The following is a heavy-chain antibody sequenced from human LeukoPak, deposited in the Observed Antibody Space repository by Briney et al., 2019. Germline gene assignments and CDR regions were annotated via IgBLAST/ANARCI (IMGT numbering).Heavy chain of an antibody. J-gene: IGHJ3*02. Sequence: ASVKVSCKASGYTFTGYYMHWVRQAPGQGLEWMGWINPNSGGTNYAQKFQGRVTMTRDTSISTAYMELSRLRSDDTAVYYCAREGVVVVAATYAFDIWGQGTMVTVSS. CDR3: AREGVVVVAATYAFDI. D-gene: IGHD2-15*01. CDR2: INPNSGGT. V-gene: IGHV1-2*02. CDR1: GYTFTGYY.